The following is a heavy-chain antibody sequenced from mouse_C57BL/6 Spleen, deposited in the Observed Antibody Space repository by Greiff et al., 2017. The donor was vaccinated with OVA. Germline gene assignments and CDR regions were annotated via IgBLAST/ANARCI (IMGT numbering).Heavy chain of an antibody. CDR2: IYYSGTI. CDR3: ARGYDGYYRGYAMDY. D-gene: IGHD2-3*01. V-gene: IGHV3-5*01. CDR1: GISITTGNYR. J-gene: IGHJ4*01. Sequence: EVKLQESGPGLVKPSQTVFLTCTVTGISITTGNYRWSWIRQFPGNKLEWIGYIYYSGTITYNPSLTSRTTITRDTPKNQFFLEMNSLTAEDTATYYCARGYDGYYRGYAMDYWGQGTSVTVSS.